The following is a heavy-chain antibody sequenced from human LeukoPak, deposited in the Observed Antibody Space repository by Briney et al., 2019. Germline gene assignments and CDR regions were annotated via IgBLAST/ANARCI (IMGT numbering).Heavy chain of an antibody. V-gene: IGHV3-7*01. J-gene: IGHJ4*02. CDR2: IKQDGSEK. D-gene: IGHD6-13*01. CDR3: ASWAGAAAGFSGPFDY. Sequence: GGSLRLSCAASGFTFSNYWMSWVRQAPGKGLEWVATIKQDGSEKYYVDSVKGRFTISRDNAKNSLYLQMNSLRGEDTAVYFCASWAGAAAGFSGPFDYWGQGILVTVSS. CDR1: GFTFSNYW.